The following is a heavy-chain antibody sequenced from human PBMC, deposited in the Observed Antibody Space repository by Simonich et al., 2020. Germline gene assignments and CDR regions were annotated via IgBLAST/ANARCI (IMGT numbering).Heavy chain of an antibody. V-gene: IGHV4-59*01. CDR3: ARGGLYFDY. CDR1: GGSINSYY. D-gene: IGHD2-15*01. J-gene: IGHJ4*02. Sequence: QVQLQESGPGLVKPSETLSLTCTVSGGSINSYYWIRIRQPPGKGLEGIGYIYYSGSTNYNPSLKSRVTISVDTSKNQFSLKLSSVTAADTAVYYCARGGLYFDYWGQGTLVTVSS. CDR2: IYYSGST.